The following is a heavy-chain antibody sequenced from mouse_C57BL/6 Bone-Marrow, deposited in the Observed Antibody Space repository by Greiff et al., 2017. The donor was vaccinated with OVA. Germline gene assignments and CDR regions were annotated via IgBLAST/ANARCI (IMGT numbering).Heavy chain of an antibody. J-gene: IGHJ3*01. D-gene: IGHD4-1*01. CDR2: INPNNGGT. CDR1: GYTFTDYY. CDR3: AELGGAWFAY. V-gene: IGHV1-26*01. Sequence: EVQLQQSGPELVKPGASVKISCKASGYTFTDYYMNWVKQSHGKSLEWIGAINPNNGGTSYNQKFKGKATLTVDKSSSTAYMELRSLTSEDSADCDCAELGGAWFAYWGQGTLVTVSA.